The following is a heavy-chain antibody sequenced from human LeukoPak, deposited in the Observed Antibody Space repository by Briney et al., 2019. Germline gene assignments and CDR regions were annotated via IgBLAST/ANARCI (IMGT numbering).Heavy chain of an antibody. CDR2: IHSGGNI. Sequence: GGSLRLSCAASGLSISDNYMSWVRQAPGKGLEWVSIIHSGGNIYYADSVKGRFTISRDNSQNTLYLQMNSLRAEDTAIYYCAGRAELGRGFDYWGQGTLVTVSS. D-gene: IGHD7-27*01. V-gene: IGHV3-53*01. CDR3: AGRAELGRGFDY. J-gene: IGHJ4*02. CDR1: GLSISDNY.